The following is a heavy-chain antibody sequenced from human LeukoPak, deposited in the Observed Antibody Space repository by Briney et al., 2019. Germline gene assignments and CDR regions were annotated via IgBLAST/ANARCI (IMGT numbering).Heavy chain of an antibody. D-gene: IGHD1-26*01. CDR3: ARGGSLKTFDY. Sequence: SETLSLTCTVSGCSISSYYWSWIRQPPGKGREWIGYIYHRGSTNYHPSLKSRVPISVDTSKNQFSLKLSSVPAADTAVYYCARGGSLKTFDYWGQGTLVTVSS. CDR2: IYHRGST. J-gene: IGHJ4*02. CDR1: GCSISSYY. V-gene: IGHV4-59*01.